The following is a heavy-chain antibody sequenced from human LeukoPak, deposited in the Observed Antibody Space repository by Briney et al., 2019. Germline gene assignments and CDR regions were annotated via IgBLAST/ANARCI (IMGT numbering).Heavy chain of an antibody. CDR1: GGSISSYY. CDR2: IYYSGST. Sequence: PSETLSLTCTVSGGSISSYYWSWIRQPPGKGPEWIGYIYYSGSTNYNPSLKSRVTISVDTSKNQFSLKLSSVTAADTAVYYCARYTSYYGMDVWGQGTTVTDSS. J-gene: IGHJ6*02. V-gene: IGHV4-59*01. D-gene: IGHD1-1*01. CDR3: ARYTSYYGMDV.